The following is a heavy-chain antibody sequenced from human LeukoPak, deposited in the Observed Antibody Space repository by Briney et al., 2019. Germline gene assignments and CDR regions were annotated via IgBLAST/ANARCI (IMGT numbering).Heavy chain of an antibody. V-gene: IGHV3-23*01. CDR3: AKEGSSLTNYFFDY. J-gene: IGHJ4*02. CDR2: ISASGANT. D-gene: IGHD3-10*01. Sequence: PGGSLRLSCVASGFGFKDSAMTWVRQAPGKGLEWVSLISASGANTYSTDSVKGRFTVSRDNSENTLYLQMNSLRAGDTAVYYCAKEGSSLTNYFFDYWGQGTLVTVSS. CDR1: GFGFKDSA.